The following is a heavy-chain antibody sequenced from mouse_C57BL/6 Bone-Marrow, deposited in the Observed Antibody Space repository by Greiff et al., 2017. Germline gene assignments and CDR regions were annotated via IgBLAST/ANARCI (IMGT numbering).Heavy chain of an antibody. CDR3: ARGAILRSFAY. V-gene: IGHV1-64*01. J-gene: IGHJ3*01. Sequence: QVQLQQPGAELVKPGASVKLSCKASGYTFTSYWMHWVKQRPGQGLEWIGMIHPNSGSTNYNEKFKSKTTLTVDKSSSTAYMQLSSLTSEDSAVYYCARGAILRSFAYWGQGTLVTVSA. CDR2: IHPNSGST. D-gene: IGHD1-1*01. CDR1: GYTFTSYW.